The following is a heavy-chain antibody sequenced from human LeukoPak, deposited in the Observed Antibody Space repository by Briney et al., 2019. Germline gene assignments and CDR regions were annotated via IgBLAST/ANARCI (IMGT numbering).Heavy chain of an antibody. V-gene: IGHV1-2*02. J-gene: IGHJ4*02. Sequence: ASVKVSCKASGYTLTGYYIHWVRQAPGQGLEWMGWINPNSGVTNYARKFQGRVTLTRDTPISTAYMEVSRLRSDDTAVYYCARAHMTTVTLGDYWGQGTLVTVSS. CDR2: INPNSGVT. CDR3: ARAHMTTVTLGDY. D-gene: IGHD4-11*01. CDR1: GYTLTGYY.